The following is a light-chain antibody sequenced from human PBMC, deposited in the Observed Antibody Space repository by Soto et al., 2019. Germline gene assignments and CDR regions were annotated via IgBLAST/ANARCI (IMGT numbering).Light chain of an antibody. Sequence: QSVLTQPPSASGSPGQSVTISCTGTSSDVGGYNYVSWYQQHPGKAPRLIIYEVSKWPSGVPDRFSGSKSGNTASLTISGLQAEDEADYYCSSYAGNNNFVVFGTGTKLTVL. CDR3: SSYAGNNNFVV. CDR1: SSDVGGYNY. V-gene: IGLV2-8*01. CDR2: EVS. J-gene: IGLJ1*01.